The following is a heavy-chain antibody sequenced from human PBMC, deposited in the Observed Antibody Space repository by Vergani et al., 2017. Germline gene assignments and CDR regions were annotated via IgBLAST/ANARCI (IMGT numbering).Heavy chain of an antibody. D-gene: IGHD3-10*01. CDR1: GASIRSSNYY. V-gene: IGHV4-39*01. CDR2: IYYSGST. CDR3: ARGVKDGSGSWYYFKY. J-gene: IGHJ4*02. Sequence: QLQLQESGPGLVKPSATLSLTCSVSGASIRSSNYYWGWIRQPPGKGLEWIASIYYSGSTYYNPSLKSRVTISVDTSKNQFSLKLSSVTAADTAVYYCARGVKDGSGSWYYFKYWGQGTLVTVSS.